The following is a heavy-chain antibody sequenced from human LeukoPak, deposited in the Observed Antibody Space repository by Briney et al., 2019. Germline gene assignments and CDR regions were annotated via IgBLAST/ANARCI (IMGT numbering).Heavy chain of an antibody. CDR1: GDTFNSYD. CDR2: IIPIYGTA. J-gene: IGHJ4*02. Sequence: EASVKVSCKASGASGDTFNSYDFSWLRQAPGQGLQWMGGIIPIYGTAKYTEKFQGRVTITADESTSTAYMELSSLRSEDTAVYYCARALYTENSYLDYWGQGTLVTVSS. V-gene: IGHV1-69*01. D-gene: IGHD4-11*01. CDR3: ARALYTENSYLDY.